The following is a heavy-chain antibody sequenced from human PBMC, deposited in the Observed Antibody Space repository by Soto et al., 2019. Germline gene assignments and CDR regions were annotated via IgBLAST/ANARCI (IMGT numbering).Heavy chain of an antibody. CDR1: GGSISSGDYY. CDR3: AATDSSGPSAFDI. D-gene: IGHD3-22*01. CDR2: IYYSGST. J-gene: IGHJ3*02. V-gene: IGHV4-30-4*01. Sequence: SETLSLTCTVSGGSISSGDYYWSWIRQPPGKGLEWIGYIYYSGSTYYNPSLKSRVTISVDTSKNQFSLKLSPVTAADTAVYYCAATDSSGPSAFDIWGQGTMVTV.